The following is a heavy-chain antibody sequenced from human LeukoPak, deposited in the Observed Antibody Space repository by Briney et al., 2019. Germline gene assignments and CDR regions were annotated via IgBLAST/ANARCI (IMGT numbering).Heavy chain of an antibody. Sequence: GESLKISCKGSGYSFTSYWTGWMRQMPGKGLEWMGIIYPGDSDTRYSPSFQGQVTISADKSISTAYLQWSSLKASDTAMYYCARAVVATGSGRAFDYWGQGTLVTVSS. V-gene: IGHV5-51*01. CDR2: IYPGDSDT. D-gene: IGHD6-13*01. CDR1: GYSFTSYW. CDR3: ARAVVATGSGRAFDY. J-gene: IGHJ4*02.